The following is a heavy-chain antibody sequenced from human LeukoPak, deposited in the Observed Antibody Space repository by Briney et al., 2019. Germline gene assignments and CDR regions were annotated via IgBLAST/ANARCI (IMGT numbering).Heavy chain of an antibody. CDR2: INPNSGGT. D-gene: IGHD3-22*01. Sequence: GASVKVSCKTSGYTFTAYYIHWVRQAPGQGLEWMGWINPNSGGTNYAQKFQGRVTMTRDTSISTAYMELSRPRTDDTAVYYCARHPYDSSGYYNWLDPWGQGTLVTVSS. V-gene: IGHV1-2*02. J-gene: IGHJ5*02. CDR1: GYTFTAYY. CDR3: ARHPYDSSGYYNWLDP.